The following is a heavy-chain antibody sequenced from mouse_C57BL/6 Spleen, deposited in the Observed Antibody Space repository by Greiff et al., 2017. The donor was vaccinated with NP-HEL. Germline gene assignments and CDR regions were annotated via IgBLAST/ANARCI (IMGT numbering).Heavy chain of an antibody. CDR1: GFTFSDYG. J-gene: IGHJ4*01. CDR2: ISSGSSTI. V-gene: IGHV5-17*01. Sequence: EVHLVESGGGLVKPGGSLKLSCAASGFTFSDYGMHWVRQAPEKGLEWVAYISSGSSTIYYADTVKGRFTISRDNAKNTLFLQMTSLRSEDTAMYYCARLRRYYAKDYWGQGASVTVSS. CDR3: ARLRRYYAKDY.